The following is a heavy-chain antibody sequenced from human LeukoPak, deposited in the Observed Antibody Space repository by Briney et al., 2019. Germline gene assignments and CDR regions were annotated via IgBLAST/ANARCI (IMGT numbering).Heavy chain of an antibody. CDR3: ARADYGDFSAFDI. CDR2: IYYSGST. CDR1: GGSISSSSYY. V-gene: IGHV4-39*07. J-gene: IGHJ3*02. Sequence: SETLSLTCTVSGGSISSSSYYWGWIRQPSGKGLEWIGSIYYSGSTYYNPSLQSRLSISVDRSKNQFSLKVTSVTAADTAVYYCARADYGDFSAFDIWGQGTMVTVSS. D-gene: IGHD4-17*01.